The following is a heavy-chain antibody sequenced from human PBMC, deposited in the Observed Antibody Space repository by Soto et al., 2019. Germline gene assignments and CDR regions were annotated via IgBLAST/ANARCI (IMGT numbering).Heavy chain of an antibody. CDR3: AKEDFNARGDDELDS. Sequence: GGSLRISWATSGFPFSSNAMTWGRRAPGKGLEWVSVITNTGGDTLYADSVKGRFTMSRDNSKNTLYLQLNSLRFEDTAVYYCAKEDFNARGDDELDSWGQGTM. V-gene: IGHV3-23*01. J-gene: IGHJ4*02. D-gene: IGHD2-21*02. CDR2: ITNTGGDT. CDR1: GFPFSSNA.